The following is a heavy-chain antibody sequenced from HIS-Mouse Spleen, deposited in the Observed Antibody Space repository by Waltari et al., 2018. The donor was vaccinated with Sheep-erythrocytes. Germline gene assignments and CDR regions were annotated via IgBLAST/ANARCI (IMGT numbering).Heavy chain of an antibody. V-gene: IGHV4-39*07. J-gene: IGHJ4*02. CDR3: ARVSVAARFDY. D-gene: IGHD6-6*01. CDR1: GGSLRSSSYS. CDR2: IYYSGST. Sequence: QLQLQESGPGLVKPSETLSLTCTVSGGSLRSSSYSLGGTRQPPGKGLEWIGSIYYSGSTYYNPSLKSRVTISVDTSKNQFSLKLSSVTAADTAVYYCARVSVAARFDYWCQGTLVTVSS.